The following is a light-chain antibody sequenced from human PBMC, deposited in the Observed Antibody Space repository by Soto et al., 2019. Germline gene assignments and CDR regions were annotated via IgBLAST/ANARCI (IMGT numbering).Light chain of an antibody. Sequence: QAVVTQPPSASGTPGQRVTISCSGSSSNIGSNYVYWYQQLPGTAPKLLIYRNNQRPSGVPARFSGSKSGTSASLAISGLRSEDEADYYCAAWDDSLSGVVFGGGTQLTVL. CDR1: SSNIGSNY. CDR2: RNN. V-gene: IGLV1-47*01. CDR3: AAWDDSLSGVV. J-gene: IGLJ2*01.